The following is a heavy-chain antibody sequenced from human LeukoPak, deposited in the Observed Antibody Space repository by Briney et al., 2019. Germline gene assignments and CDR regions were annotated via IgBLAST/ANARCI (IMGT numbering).Heavy chain of an antibody. D-gene: IGHD3-3*01. CDR2: IYHSGST. CDR1: GYSISSGYY. Sequence: SETLSLTCAVSGYSISSGYYWGWIRQPPGKGLEWIGSIYHSGSTYYNPSLKSRVTISVDTSKNQFSLKLSSVTAADTAVYYCARQGGYYDFWSGKGGNSFDPWGQGTLVTVSS. CDR3: ARQGGYYDFWSGKGGNSFDP. J-gene: IGHJ5*02. V-gene: IGHV4-38-2*01.